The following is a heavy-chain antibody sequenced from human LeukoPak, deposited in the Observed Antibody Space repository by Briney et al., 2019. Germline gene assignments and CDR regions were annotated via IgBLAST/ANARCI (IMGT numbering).Heavy chain of an antibody. CDR3: ARGQVPYSYYYGMDV. D-gene: IGHD1-26*01. V-gene: IGHV1-69*13. J-gene: IGHJ6*02. CDR2: IIPIFGTA. CDR1: GGTFSSYA. Sequence: GASVKVSCKASGGTFSSYAISWVRQAPGQGLEWMGGIIPIFGTANYAQKFQGRVTITADESTSTAYMELSSLRSDDTAVYYCARGQVPYSYYYGMDVWGQGTTVTVSS.